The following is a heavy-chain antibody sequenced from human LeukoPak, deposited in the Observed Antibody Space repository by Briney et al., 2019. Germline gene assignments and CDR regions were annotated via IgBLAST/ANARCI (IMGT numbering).Heavy chain of an antibody. V-gene: IGHV1-8*01. D-gene: IGHD3-3*01. Sequence: ASVEVSCKASGYTFTSYDINWVRQATGQGREWMGWMNPNSGNTGYAQKFQGRVTMTRNTSISTAYMELSSLRSEDTAVYYCARGRSYDFWSGYYYYGATYYYYMDVWGKGTTVTVSS. CDR2: MNPNSGNT. CDR1: GYTFTSYD. J-gene: IGHJ6*03. CDR3: ARGRSYDFWSGYYYYGATYYYYMDV.